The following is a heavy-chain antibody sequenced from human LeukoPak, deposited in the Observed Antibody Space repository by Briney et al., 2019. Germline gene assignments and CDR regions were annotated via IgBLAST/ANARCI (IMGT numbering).Heavy chain of an antibody. Sequence: SGGSLRLSRAASGFHFSYAWMSWVRQAPGKGPEGIGRIKRKSDGETTDYAAPVKGRFTISRDDSKNTLFLQMNSLKTEDTAFYYCTTAPSGYAYMNGWHLDYWGQGALVTVSS. CDR2: IKRKSDGETT. CDR3: TTAPSGYAYMNGWHLDY. J-gene: IGHJ4*02. CDR1: GFHFSYAW. D-gene: IGHD5-18*01. V-gene: IGHV3-15*01.